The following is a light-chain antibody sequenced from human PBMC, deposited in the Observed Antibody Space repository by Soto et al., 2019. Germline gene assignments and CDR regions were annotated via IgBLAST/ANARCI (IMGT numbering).Light chain of an antibody. J-gene: IGLJ1*01. V-gene: IGLV2-18*02. CDR1: SSDVGSYNR. CDR2: DVS. CDR3: SSYTTSSTYV. Sequence: QSALTQPPSVSGSPGQSVAISCTGTSSDVGSYNRVSWYQQPPGTAPKLMIFDVSNRPSGVPDRFSGSKSGNTASLTISGLHAEDEAYYYCSSYTTSSTYVFVTGTKLTVL.